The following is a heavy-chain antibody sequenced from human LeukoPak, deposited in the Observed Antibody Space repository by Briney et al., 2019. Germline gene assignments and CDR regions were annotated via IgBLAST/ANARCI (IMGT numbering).Heavy chain of an antibody. D-gene: IGHD3-10*01. CDR2: ISFDASNK. Sequence: TGGSLRLSCAASGFTFSSYGMHWVRQAPGKGLEWVTVISFDASNKYYADSVKGRFTISRDNSKNTLYLQMNSLRAGDTAVYYCAKDVDPFGSGSYVEGFDYWGQGTLVTVSS. J-gene: IGHJ4*02. CDR3: AKDVDPFGSGSYVEGFDY. V-gene: IGHV3-30*18. CDR1: GFTFSSYG.